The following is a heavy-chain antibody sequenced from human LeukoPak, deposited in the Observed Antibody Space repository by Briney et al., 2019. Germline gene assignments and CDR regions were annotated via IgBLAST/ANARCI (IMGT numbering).Heavy chain of an antibody. CDR3: ARDERPPGIAVAGCFDY. J-gene: IGHJ4*02. V-gene: IGHV3-66*01. CDR1: GFTVSSNY. D-gene: IGHD6-19*01. Sequence: PGGSLRLSCAASGFTVSSNYMSWVRQAPGKGLEWVSVIYSGGSTYYADSVKGRFTISRGNSKNTLYLQMNSLRAEDTAVYYCARDERPPGIAVAGCFDYWGQGTLVTVSS. CDR2: IYSGGST.